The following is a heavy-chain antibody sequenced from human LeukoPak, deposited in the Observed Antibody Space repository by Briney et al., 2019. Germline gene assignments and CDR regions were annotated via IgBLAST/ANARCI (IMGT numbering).Heavy chain of an antibody. V-gene: IGHV3-20*04. D-gene: IGHD3-16*01. J-gene: IGHJ4*02. Sequence: GGSLRLSCAASGFSFDDYDMSWVRQAPGKGLEWVSGINWNSGSTGYADSVKGRFTISRDNAKNSLYLQMSSLRAEDTALYYCAREEGGYFDYWGQGTLVTVSS. CDR2: INWNSGST. CDR1: GFSFDDYD. CDR3: AREEGGYFDY.